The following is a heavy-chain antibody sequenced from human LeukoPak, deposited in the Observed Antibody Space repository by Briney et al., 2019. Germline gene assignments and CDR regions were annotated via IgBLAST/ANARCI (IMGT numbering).Heavy chain of an antibody. CDR2: TYYRSKWYN. Sequence: SQTLSLTCAISGDSVSSNSAAWNWIRQSPSRGLEWLGRTYYRSKWYNDYAVSVKSRITIDPDTSKNQFSLQLNSVTPEDTAVYYCASSAGDPRVYYYYGMDVWGQGTTVTVSS. CDR1: GDSVSSNSAA. CDR3: ASSAGDPRVYYYYGMDV. V-gene: IGHV6-1*01. D-gene: IGHD4-17*01. J-gene: IGHJ6*02.